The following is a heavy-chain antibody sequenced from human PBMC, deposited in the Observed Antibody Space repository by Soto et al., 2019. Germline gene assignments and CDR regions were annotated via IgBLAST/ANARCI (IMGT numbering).Heavy chain of an antibody. D-gene: IGHD3-9*01. CDR2: IYYSGST. V-gene: IGHV4-39*01. J-gene: IGHJ4*02. CDR1: CDSITSNSYF. Sequence: SETLSLTCTVSCDSITSNSYFWAWIRQPPGKGLEWIGSIYYSGSTYHNPSLKSRVTISVDRSNNQFSLKLTSVTAADTAVYYCARHFSVDHFDYWGQGALVTVSS. CDR3: ARHFSVDHFDY.